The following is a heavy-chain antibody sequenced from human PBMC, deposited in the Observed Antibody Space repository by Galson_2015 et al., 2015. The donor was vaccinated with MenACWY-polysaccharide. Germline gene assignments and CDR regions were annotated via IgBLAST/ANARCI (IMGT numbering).Heavy chain of an antibody. J-gene: IGHJ4*02. CDR1: GFTFSSYS. Sequence: SLRLSCAASGFTFSSYSMNWVRQAPGRGLECVSYISSTSSTIHYADSVKGRFTISRDNAQNSLYLQMSSLRAEDTAVYYCTRGGQGRVPDNWGQGTLVIVSS. CDR3: TRGGQGRVPDN. D-gene: IGHD1-1*01. CDR2: ISSTSSTI. V-gene: IGHV3-48*01.